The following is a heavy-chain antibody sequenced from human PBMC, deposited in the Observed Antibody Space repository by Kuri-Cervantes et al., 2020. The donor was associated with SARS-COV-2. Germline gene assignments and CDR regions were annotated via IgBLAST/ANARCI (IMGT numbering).Heavy chain of an antibody. CDR1: GDTFTNYY. Sequence: ASVKVSCKASGDTFTNYYLIWMRQAPGQGLEWVGIINPSDGGTRYAQKLQGRNTMTTDTSTSTGDIQLSSPTSDDTAVYYCARAFGERMRIQSFAYFHMDVSGPGTTVTVSS. J-gene: IGHJ6*03. V-gene: IGHV1-46*04. D-gene: IGHD3-16*01. CDR3: ARAFGERMRIQSFAYFHMDV. CDR2: INPSDGGT.